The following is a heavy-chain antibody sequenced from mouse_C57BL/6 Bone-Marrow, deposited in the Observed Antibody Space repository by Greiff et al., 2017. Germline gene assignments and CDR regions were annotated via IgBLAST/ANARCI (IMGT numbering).Heavy chain of an antibody. Sequence: EVKLMESGAELVRRGASVKLSCTASGFNIKDDYMHWVKQRPEQGLEWIGWIDPENGDTEYASKFQGKATITADTSSNTAYLQLSSLTYEDSAVYYCARWLLRFDYWGQGTTLTVSS. CDR2: IDPENGDT. V-gene: IGHV14-4*01. J-gene: IGHJ2*01. CDR3: ARWLLRFDY. CDR1: GFNIKDDY. D-gene: IGHD2-3*01.